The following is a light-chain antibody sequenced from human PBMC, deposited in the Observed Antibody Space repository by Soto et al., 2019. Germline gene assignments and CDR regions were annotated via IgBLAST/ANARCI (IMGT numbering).Light chain of an antibody. CDR3: QQYCGSPFT. Sequence: EIVLTQSPGTLSLSPGERATLSCRASQSFSTSYLAWYQHKPGQAPRLLIYNTITRATGIPDRFSGSGSGTDFTLTISRLEPEDFAVYYCQQYCGSPFTFGPGTKVDIK. CDR1: QSFSTSY. CDR2: NTI. V-gene: IGKV3-20*01. J-gene: IGKJ3*01.